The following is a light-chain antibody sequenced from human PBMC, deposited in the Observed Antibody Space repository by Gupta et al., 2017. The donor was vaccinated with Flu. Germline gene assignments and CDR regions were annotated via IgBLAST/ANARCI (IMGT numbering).Light chain of an antibody. CDR1: NSDVATNNL. CDR2: EGT. V-gene: IGLV2-23*01. CDR3: CSCSTSGAV. J-gene: IGLJ3*02. Sequence: QSALTQPASVSGSPGQSITISCTGTNSDVATNNLVSWHQQSPGKPPKLIIYEGTKRPSGVSDRFSGSKSGNTASLTISGLQAEDEADYYCCSCSTSGAVFGAGTRLTVL.